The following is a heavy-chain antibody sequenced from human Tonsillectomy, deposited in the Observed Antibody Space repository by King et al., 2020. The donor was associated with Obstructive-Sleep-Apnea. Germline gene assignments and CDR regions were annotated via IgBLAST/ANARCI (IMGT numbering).Heavy chain of an antibody. CDR3: SRVHSTNWFYFDY. CDR2: IGAYNGKT. D-gene: IGHD3-9*01. CDR1: GYTFISYG. Sequence: QLVQSGGEVKKPGASVKVSCKASGYTFISYGFTWVRQAPGQGLEWMGWIGAYNGKTDYAQSLQGRITMTTDTSTSTAYMELRNLKSEDTAVYYCSRVHSTNWFYFDYWSQGTRVTVSS. J-gene: IGHJ4*02. V-gene: IGHV1-18*01.